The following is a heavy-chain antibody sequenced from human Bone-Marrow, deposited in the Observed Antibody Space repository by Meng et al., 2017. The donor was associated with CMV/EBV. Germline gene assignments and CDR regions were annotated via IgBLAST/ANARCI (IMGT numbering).Heavy chain of an antibody. V-gene: IGHV3-7*01. Sequence: GESLKISCAASGFTFRSYWMTWVRQAPGKGLEWVANINQDGSEKYYVDSVKGRFTISRDNSKNTLYLQMNSLRAEDTAVYYCAKDSVTMVPSYAFDIWGQGTMVTVSS. CDR2: INQDGSEK. J-gene: IGHJ3*02. CDR3: AKDSVTMVPSYAFDI. CDR1: GFTFRSYW. D-gene: IGHD3-10*01.